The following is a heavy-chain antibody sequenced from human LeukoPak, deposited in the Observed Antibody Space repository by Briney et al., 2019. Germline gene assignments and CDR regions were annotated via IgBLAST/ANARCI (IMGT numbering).Heavy chain of an antibody. D-gene: IGHD4-23*01. Sequence: TGGSLRLSCKASGFPFSSYGMQWVRQAPGKGLEWVACITYDENIKYYADSVKGRFTISRDNSENTLYLQMNSLRAEDTAVYYCAKDRHDYGGQPEGGYWGQGTLVTVSS. V-gene: IGHV3-30*02. CDR2: ITYDENIK. CDR3: AKDRHDYGGQPEGGY. J-gene: IGHJ4*02. CDR1: GFPFSSYG.